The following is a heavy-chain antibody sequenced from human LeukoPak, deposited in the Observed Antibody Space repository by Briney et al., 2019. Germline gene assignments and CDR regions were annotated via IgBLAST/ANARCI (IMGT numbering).Heavy chain of an antibody. CDR1: GYTFTSYG. CDR3: GRGVNSGYERGEFVY. Sequence: ASVKVSCKASGYTFTSYGISWVRQAPGQGLEWMGWISAYNGNTNYAQKLQGRVTMTTDTSTSTAYMELRSMRSDDTAVYYCGRGVNSGYERGEFVYWGQGTLVTVSS. D-gene: IGHD5-12*01. J-gene: IGHJ4*02. CDR2: ISAYNGNT. V-gene: IGHV1-18*01.